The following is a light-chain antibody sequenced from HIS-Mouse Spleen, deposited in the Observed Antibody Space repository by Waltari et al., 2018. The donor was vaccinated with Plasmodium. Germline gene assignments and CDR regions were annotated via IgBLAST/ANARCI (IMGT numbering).Light chain of an antibody. CDR1: RSDVGGYNY. CDR3: SSYAGSNNLV. J-gene: IGLJ2*01. CDR2: EVS. V-gene: IGLV2-8*01. Sequence: QSALTQPPSASGSPGQPVTISCTGTRSDVGGYNYVSWYQQHPGKAPKLMIYEVSKRPSGVPDRFSGSKSGNTASLNVSGLQAEDEADYYCSSYAGSNNLVFGGGTKLTVL.